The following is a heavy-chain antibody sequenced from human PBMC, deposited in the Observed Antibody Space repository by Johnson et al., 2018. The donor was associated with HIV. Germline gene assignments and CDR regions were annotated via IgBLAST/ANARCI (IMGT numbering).Heavy chain of an antibody. V-gene: IGHV3-13*01. CDR2: IGTAGDT. Sequence: VQLVESGGGLVQPGRSLRLSCAASGFTFDDYAMHWVRQAPGKGLEWVSGIGTAGDTYYPGSVKGRFTISRENAKNSLYLQMNSLRAGEKAVYYGARGWGLEAFGIWGQGTMVTVSS. D-gene: IGHD1-26*01. CDR1: GFTFDDYA. J-gene: IGHJ3*02. CDR3: ARGWGLEAFGI.